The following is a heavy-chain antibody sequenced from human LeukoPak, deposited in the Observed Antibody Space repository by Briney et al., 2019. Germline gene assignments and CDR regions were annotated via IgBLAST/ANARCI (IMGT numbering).Heavy chain of an antibody. CDR3: ARGQLMDY. Sequence: GGSLRLSCATSGFIFSAYSMNWVRQAPGKGLEWISYVATDGTIYYADSVKGRFTISRDNAKNSLYLQMNSLRAEDTAVYYCARGQLMDYWGQGTLVTVSS. V-gene: IGHV3-69-1*01. J-gene: IGHJ4*02. CDR1: GFIFSAYS. CDR2: VATDGTI. D-gene: IGHD5-24*01.